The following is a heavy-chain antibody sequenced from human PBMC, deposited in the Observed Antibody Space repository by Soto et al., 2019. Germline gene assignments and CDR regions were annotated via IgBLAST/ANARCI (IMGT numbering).Heavy chain of an antibody. D-gene: IGHD3-10*01. CDR1: GFTFSSYG. J-gene: IGHJ4*02. Sequence: QVQLVESGGGVVQPGRSRRLSCAASGFTFSSYGMHWVRQAPGMGLEWVAVISYDGSNKYYADSVKGRFTISRDNSKNTLYLQMNSLRAEDTAVYYCAKEGRPGSHFDYWGQGTLVTVSS. CDR3: AKEGRPGSHFDY. CDR2: ISYDGSNK. V-gene: IGHV3-30*18.